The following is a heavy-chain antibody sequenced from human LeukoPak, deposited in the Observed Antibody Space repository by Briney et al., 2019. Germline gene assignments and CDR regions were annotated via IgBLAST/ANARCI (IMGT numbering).Heavy chain of an antibody. D-gene: IGHD5-18*01. J-gene: IGHJ3*02. Sequence: SETLSLTCAVYGGSFSGYYWSWIRQPPGKGLEWIGEINHSGSTNYNPSLKSRVTISVDTSKNQFSLRLSSVTAADTAVYYCARAPYSYGYEIYSDAFDIWGQGTMVTVSS. CDR1: GGSFSGYY. CDR2: INHSGST. V-gene: IGHV4-34*01. CDR3: ARAPYSYGYEIYSDAFDI.